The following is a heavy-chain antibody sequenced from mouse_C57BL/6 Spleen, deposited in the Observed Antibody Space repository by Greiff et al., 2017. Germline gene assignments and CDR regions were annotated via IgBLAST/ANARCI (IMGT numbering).Heavy chain of an antibody. CDR2: ISSGGGYT. CDR3: ARQEVYFDY. CDR1: GFTFSSYG. J-gene: IGHJ2*01. Sequence: EVKLMESGGDLVKPGGSLKLSCAASGFTFSSYGMSWVRQTPDKRLEWVATISSGGGYTYYPDSVKGRFTISRDNAKNTLYLQMSSLKSEDTAMYYCARQEVYFDYWGQGTTLTVSS. V-gene: IGHV5-6*01.